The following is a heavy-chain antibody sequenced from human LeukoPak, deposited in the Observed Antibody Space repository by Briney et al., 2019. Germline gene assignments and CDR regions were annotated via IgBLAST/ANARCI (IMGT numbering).Heavy chain of an antibody. D-gene: IGHD3-10*01. Sequence: GGSLRLSCAASGFTFSSYGMHWVRQAPGKGLEWVAVISYDGSNKYYADSVKGRFTISRDNSKNTLYLQMNSLRAEDTAVYYCAKDANREDAPFSWFGGFIHYYFDYWGQGTLVTVSS. V-gene: IGHV3-30*18. CDR2: ISYDGSNK. CDR3: AKDANREDAPFSWFGGFIHYYFDY. J-gene: IGHJ4*02. CDR1: GFTFSSYG.